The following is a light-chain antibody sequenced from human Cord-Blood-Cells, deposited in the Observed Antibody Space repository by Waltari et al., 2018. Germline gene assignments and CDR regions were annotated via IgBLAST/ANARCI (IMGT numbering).Light chain of an antibody. CDR2: DAS. Sequence: EIVLTQSPATLSLSPGERAILSCRASQSVSSYLAWYKQKPGQAPRLLIYDASNRATGIPARFSGSGSGTDFTLTISSLEPEDFAVYYCQQRSNWPPITFGQGTRLEIK. V-gene: IGKV3-11*01. CDR1: QSVSSY. CDR3: QQRSNWPPIT. J-gene: IGKJ5*01.